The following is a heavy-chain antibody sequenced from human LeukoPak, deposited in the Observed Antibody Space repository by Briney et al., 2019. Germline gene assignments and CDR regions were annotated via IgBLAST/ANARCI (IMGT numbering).Heavy chain of an antibody. V-gene: IGHV3-7*01. CDR1: GFTFSSYW. Sequence: PGGSLRLSCAASGFTFSSYWMSWVRQAPGKGLEGVANIKQEGSEKYYVDSVKGRFTISRDNAKNSLYLQMNSLRAEDTAVCYCARGGGLYYPYFQHWGQGTLVTVSS. D-gene: IGHD2-8*01. J-gene: IGHJ1*01. CDR3: ARGGGLYYPYFQH. CDR2: IKQEGSEK.